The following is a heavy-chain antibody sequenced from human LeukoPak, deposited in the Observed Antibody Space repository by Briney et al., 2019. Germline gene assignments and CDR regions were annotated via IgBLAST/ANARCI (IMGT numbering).Heavy chain of an antibody. CDR3: ARDGVLRFLEWLFDYYGMDV. CDR2: LSGSGRGT. V-gene: IGHV3-23*01. D-gene: IGHD3-3*01. CDR1: GFTFNNFA. Sequence: PGGSLTLSCVASGFTFNNFAMSWVRQAPGKGLEWVSTLSGSGRGTNYADSVKGRFTISRDNAKNSLYLQMNSLRAEDTAVYYCARDGVLRFLEWLFDYYGMDVWGQGTTVTVSS. J-gene: IGHJ6*02.